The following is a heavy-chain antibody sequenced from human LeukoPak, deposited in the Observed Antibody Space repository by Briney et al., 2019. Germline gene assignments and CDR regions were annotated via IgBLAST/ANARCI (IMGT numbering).Heavy chain of an antibody. CDR1: GGTFSSYA. D-gene: IGHD1-26*01. Sequence: SVTVSCKASGGTFSSYAISWVRQAPGQGLEWMGGIIPIFGTANYAQKFQGRVTITTDESTSTAYMELSSLRSEDTAVYYCARPRGDSGSYFFSDAFDICGQGTMVTVSS. J-gene: IGHJ3*02. CDR2: IIPIFGTA. V-gene: IGHV1-69*05. CDR3: ARPRGDSGSYFFSDAFDI.